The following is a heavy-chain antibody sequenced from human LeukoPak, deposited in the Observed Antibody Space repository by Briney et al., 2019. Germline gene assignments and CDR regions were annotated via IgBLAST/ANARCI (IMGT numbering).Heavy chain of an antibody. V-gene: IGHV1-2*02. CDR3: ARDLAEGGYLTLATYYFDY. CDR2: INPNSGGT. J-gene: IGHJ4*02. Sequence: GASVKVSCKASGYTFTGYYMHWVRQAPGQGLEWMGWINPNSGGTNYAQKFQGRVTMTRDTSISAAYMELSRLRSDDTAVYYCARDLAEGGYLTLATYYFDYWGQGTLVTVSS. CDR1: GYTFTGYY. D-gene: IGHD5-12*01.